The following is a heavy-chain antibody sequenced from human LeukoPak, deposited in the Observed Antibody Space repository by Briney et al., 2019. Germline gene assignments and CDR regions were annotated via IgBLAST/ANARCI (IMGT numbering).Heavy chain of an antibody. CDR1: GYTFTSNY. J-gene: IGHJ4*02. V-gene: IGHV1-2*02. CDR2: INPNSGGT. Sequence: ASVKVSCKAFGYTFTSNYMHWVRQAPGQGLEWMGWINPNSGGTNYAQKFQGRVTMTRDTSISTAYMELSRLRSDDTAVYYCATLAGPVYYDFWSGYQKLDYWGQGTLVTVSS. CDR3: ATLAGPVYYDFWSGYQKLDY. D-gene: IGHD3-3*01.